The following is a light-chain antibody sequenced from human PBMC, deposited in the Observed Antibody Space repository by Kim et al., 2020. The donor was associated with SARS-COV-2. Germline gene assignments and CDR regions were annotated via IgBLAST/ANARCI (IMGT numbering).Light chain of an antibody. J-gene: IGKJ2*01. CDR2: AAS. CDR1: QGISSH. V-gene: IGKV1-9*01. Sequence: SASVGDRVTITCRASQGISSHLAWYQQKPGKAPNLLIYAASTLQSGVPSRFSGGGSGTDFTLTISSLQPEDFATYYCQHLNTYPYTFGQGTKLEI. CDR3: QHLNTYPYT.